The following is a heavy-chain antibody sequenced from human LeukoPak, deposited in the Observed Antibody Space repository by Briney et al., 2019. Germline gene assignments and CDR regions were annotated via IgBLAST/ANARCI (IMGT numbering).Heavy chain of an antibody. CDR1: GFTFSSYS. D-gene: IGHD4-17*01. Sequence: GGPLRLSCAASGFTFSSYSMNWVRQAPGKGLEWVSSISSGSSYIYYADSVKGRFTISRDNAKNSLYLQMNSLRAEDTAVYYCAGSLTTVTTADYWGQGTLVTVSS. J-gene: IGHJ4*02. CDR2: ISSGSSYI. CDR3: AGSLTTVTTADY. V-gene: IGHV3-21*01.